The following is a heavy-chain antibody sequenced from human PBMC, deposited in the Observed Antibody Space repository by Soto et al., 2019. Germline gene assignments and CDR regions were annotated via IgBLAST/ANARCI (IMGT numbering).Heavy chain of an antibody. J-gene: IGHJ4*02. Sequence: GGSLRLSCAASGFTFDDYAMHWVRQAPGKGLEWVSFITWNSGSIGYADSVKGRSTISRDNAKNSLYLQVNSLRAEDTALYYCAKYNSGTYGGLDYWGQGTLVTVSS. CDR2: ITWNSGSI. V-gene: IGHV3-9*01. CDR1: GFTFDDYA. D-gene: IGHD1-26*01. CDR3: AKYNSGTYGGLDY.